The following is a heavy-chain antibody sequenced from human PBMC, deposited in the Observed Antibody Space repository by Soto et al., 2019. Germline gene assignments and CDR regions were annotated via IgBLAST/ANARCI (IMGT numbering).Heavy chain of an antibody. J-gene: IGHJ4*02. CDR2: ISAYNGNT. Sequence: SVKVSCKCSFYTFTSYCISWLRQAPVQWLEWMGWISAYNGNTNYAQKIKXXVTMTTDTSTSTAYMEMRSLRSDDTAVYYCARDIYDSSGYRYYYFDYWGQGTLVTVYS. V-gene: IGHV1-18*01. CDR1: FYTFTSYC. CDR3: ARDIYDSSGYRYYYFDY. D-gene: IGHD3-22*01.